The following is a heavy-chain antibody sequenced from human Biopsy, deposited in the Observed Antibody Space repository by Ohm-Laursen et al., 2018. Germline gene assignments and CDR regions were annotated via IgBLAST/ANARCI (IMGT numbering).Heavy chain of an antibody. CDR3: ARDLPSSYYYAMDV. J-gene: IGHJ6*02. CDR1: GASITSYY. V-gene: IGHV4-4*07. CDR2: TYKGGNT. Sequence: TLSLTCTVSGASITSYYWSWIRQPAGKGLEWIGHTYKGGNTNHNPPLKSRVSMSVDTSKNQSSLTLRSVTAADTAVYYCARDLPSSYYYAMDVWGQGTTVTVSS.